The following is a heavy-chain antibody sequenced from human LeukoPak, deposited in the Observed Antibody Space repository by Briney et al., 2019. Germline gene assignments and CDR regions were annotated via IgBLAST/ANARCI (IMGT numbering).Heavy chain of an antibody. CDR1: GFTFSSYG. V-gene: IGHV3-30*18. Sequence: GGSLRLSCAASGFTFSSYGMHWVRQAPGKGLEWVAVISYDGSNKYYADSVKGRFTISRDNSKNTLYLQMNSLRAEDTAVYYCAKDYGPDNIGWFGPWGQETLVTVSS. D-gene: IGHD2/OR15-2a*01. CDR2: ISYDGSNK. J-gene: IGHJ5*02. CDR3: AKDYGPDNIGWFGP.